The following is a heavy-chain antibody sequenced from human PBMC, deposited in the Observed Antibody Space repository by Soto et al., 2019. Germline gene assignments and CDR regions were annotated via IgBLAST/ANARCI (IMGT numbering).Heavy chain of an antibody. Sequence: SVKVSCKASGGTFSSYAISWVRQAPGRGLEWMGGIIPIFGTANYAQKFQGRVTITADESTSTAYMELSSLRSEDTAVYYCARVVSLSPWKGNWFDPWGQGTLVTVSS. D-gene: IGHD2-8*01. CDR3: ARVVSLSPWKGNWFDP. V-gene: IGHV1-69*13. J-gene: IGHJ5*02. CDR2: IIPIFGTA. CDR1: GGTFSSYA.